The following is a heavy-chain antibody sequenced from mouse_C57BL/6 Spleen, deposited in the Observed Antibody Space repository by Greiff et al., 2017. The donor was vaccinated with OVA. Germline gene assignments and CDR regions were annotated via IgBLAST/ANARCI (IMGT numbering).Heavy chain of an antibody. CDR3: ARRDSNLYYFDY. J-gene: IGHJ2*01. CDR2: INPSTGGT. Sequence: EVKLMESGPELVKPGASVKISCKASGYSFTGYYMNWVKQSPEKSLEWIGEINPSTGGTTYNQKFKAKATLTVDKSSSTAYMQLKSLTSEDSAVYYCARRDSNLYYFDYWGKGTTLTVSS. V-gene: IGHV1-42*01. D-gene: IGHD2-5*01. CDR1: GYSFTGYY.